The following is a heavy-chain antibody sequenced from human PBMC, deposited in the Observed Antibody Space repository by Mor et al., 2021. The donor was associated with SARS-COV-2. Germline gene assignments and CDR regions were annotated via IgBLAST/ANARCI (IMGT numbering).Heavy chain of an antibody. CDR2: INNNADNT. CDR3: AVFGIAARAEFFHH. D-gene: IGHD6-6*01. Sequence: WVSAINNNADNTYYADSVKGRFTISRDNSKNTVSLQLSSLRAEDTAVYYCAVFGIAARAEFFHHWGQGTLVTVSS. J-gene: IGHJ1*01. V-gene: IGHV3-23*01.